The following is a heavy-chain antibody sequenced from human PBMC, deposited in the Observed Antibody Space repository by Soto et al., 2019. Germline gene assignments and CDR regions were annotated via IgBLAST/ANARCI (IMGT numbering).Heavy chain of an antibody. D-gene: IGHD2-15*01. CDR2: IQSGGPT. Sequence: VGSLRLSCAASGFTGSSKYMSWVRKAQGKGLEWVSLIQSGGPTYYADSVKGRFTISRDTSENTVHLQMDSLRAEDTAVYYCARDDVLCDGGRCYGVPLDVCGKGTTVTVS. CDR3: ARDDVLCDGGRCYGVPLDV. V-gene: IGHV3-66*01. J-gene: IGHJ6*03. CDR1: GFTGSSKY.